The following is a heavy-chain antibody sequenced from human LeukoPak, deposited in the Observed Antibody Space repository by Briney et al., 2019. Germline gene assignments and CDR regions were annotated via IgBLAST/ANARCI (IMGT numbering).Heavy chain of an antibody. D-gene: IGHD6-19*01. V-gene: IGHV1-69*05. CDR3: VNEHSGWHAFDI. J-gene: IGHJ3*02. CDR2: IIPIFGTA. Sequence: SVKVSCKAPGGTFSSYAISWVRQAPGQGLEWMGGIIPIFGTANYAQKFQGRVTITTDESTSTAYMELSSLRSEDTAVYYCVNEHSGWHAFDIWGQGTMVTVSS. CDR1: GGTFSSYA.